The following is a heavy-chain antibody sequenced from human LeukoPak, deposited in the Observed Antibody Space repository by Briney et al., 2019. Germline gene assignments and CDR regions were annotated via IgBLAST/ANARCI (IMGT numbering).Heavy chain of an antibody. V-gene: IGHV3-21*01. CDR3: ARDMPSGADDAFDI. J-gene: IGHJ3*02. CDR2: ISSSSYI. Sequence: KPGGSLRLSCAASGFTFSSYSMNWVRQAPGKGLEWVSSISSSSYIYYADSVKGRFTISRDNAKNSLYLQMNSLRAEDTAVYYCARDMPSGADDAFDIWGQGTMVTVSS. D-gene: IGHD2-2*01. CDR1: GFTFSSYS.